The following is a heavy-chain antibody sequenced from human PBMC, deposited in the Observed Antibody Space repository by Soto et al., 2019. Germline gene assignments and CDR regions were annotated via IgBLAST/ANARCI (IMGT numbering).Heavy chain of an antibody. CDR2: ISAYNGNT. V-gene: IGHV1-18*01. J-gene: IGHJ4*02. CDR3: ARTVGDFLSSGYDYFDY. Sequence: QVQLVQSGAEVKKPGASVKVSCKASGYTFTSYGISWVRQAPGQRLEWMGWISAYNGNTNYAQKLQGRVTMTTDTSTSTAYMELRSLRSDDTAVYYCARTVGDFLSSGYDYFDYWGQGTLVTVSS. CDR1: GYTFTSYG. D-gene: IGHD2-21*02.